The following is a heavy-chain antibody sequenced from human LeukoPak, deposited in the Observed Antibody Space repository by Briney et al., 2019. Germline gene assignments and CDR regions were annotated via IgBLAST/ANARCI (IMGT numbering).Heavy chain of an antibody. V-gene: IGHV3-9*01. J-gene: IGHJ4*02. CDR2: ISWNSGSI. Sequence: PGRSLRLSCAASGFTFDDYAMHWVRHAPGKGLEWVSGISWNSGSIGYADSVKGRFTISRDNAKNSLYLQMNSLRAEDTALYYCAKGYGSGSPQFYYFDYWGQGTLVTVSS. CDR3: AKGYGSGSPQFYYFDY. CDR1: GFTFDDYA. D-gene: IGHD3-10*01.